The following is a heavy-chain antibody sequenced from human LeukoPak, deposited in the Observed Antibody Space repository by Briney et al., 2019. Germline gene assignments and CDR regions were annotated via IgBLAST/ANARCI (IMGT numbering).Heavy chain of an antibody. V-gene: IGHV3-23*01. J-gene: IGHJ6*02. CDR2: IGSDNKP. Sequence: GGSLRLSCAASGFTFSAYAMTWVRQAPGQGLEWVSSIGSDNKPHYSESVKGRFAISRDNSKSMLFLQLNSLRAEDTAIYYCARDLHYYVAMDEWGQGTTVTVSS. CDR1: GFTFSAYA. D-gene: IGHD3-10*02. CDR3: ARDLHYYVAMDE.